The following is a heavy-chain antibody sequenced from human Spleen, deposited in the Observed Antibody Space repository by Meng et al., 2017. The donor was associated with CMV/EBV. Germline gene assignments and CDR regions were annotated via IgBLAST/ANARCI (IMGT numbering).Heavy chain of an antibody. CDR1: GFTFSSYA. J-gene: IGHJ6*02. V-gene: IGHV3-30*04. CDR3: ANGGTNNYYYYGMDV. Sequence: GGSLRLSCAASGFTFSSYAMHWVRQAPGKGLEWVAVISYDGSNKYYADSVKGRFTISRDNSKNTLYLQMNSLRAEDTAVYYCANGGTNNYYYYGMDVWGQGTTVTVSS. CDR2: ISYDGSNK. D-gene: IGHD4-23*01.